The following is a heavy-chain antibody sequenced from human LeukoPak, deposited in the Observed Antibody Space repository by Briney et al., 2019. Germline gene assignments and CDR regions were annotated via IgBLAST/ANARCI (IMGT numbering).Heavy chain of an antibody. D-gene: IGHD4/OR15-4a*01. CDR3: ARRDGLWALDY. CDR2: IYPGDSDP. Sequence: GVSLQISCKGSGYGFTSYWIDWVRPVSGKGLGWMGIIYPGDSDPRYSPSFQGQVTISADKSISTAYLQWSSLKASDTAMYYCARRDGLWALDYWGQGTLVTVSS. CDR1: GYGFTSYW. J-gene: IGHJ4*02. V-gene: IGHV5-51*01.